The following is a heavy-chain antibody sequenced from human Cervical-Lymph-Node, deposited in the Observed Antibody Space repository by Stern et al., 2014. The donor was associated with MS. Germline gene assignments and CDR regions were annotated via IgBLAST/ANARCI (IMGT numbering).Heavy chain of an antibody. CDR2: GYYSGTT. D-gene: IGHD1-1*01. CDR3: ARGLRVVRPAGTTSYFDT. Sequence: QLVQSGPGLVKPSETLSLTCPMSGGSISTYYWSWIRQPPGKGLEYIGYGYYSGTTMYNPSLKSRVTISVDTSKMQFSLKLSSVSAADTAVYYCARGLRVVRPAGTTSYFDTWGQGILVTVSS. J-gene: IGHJ5*02. V-gene: IGHV4-59*01. CDR1: GGSISTYY.